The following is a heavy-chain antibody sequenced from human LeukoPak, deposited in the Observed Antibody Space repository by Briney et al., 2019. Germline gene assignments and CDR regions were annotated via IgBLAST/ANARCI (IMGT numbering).Heavy chain of an antibody. CDR1: GYSFTSYW. Sequence: GESLKISCKGSGYSFTSYWIGWVRQMPGKGLEWMGIIYPGDSDTRYSPSFQGQVTISADKSISTAYLQWSSLKASDTAMYYCARQTYYDFWGRRPTDAFDIWGQGTMVTVSS. D-gene: IGHD3-3*01. CDR2: IYPGDSDT. J-gene: IGHJ3*02. CDR3: ARQTYYDFWGRRPTDAFDI. V-gene: IGHV5-51*01.